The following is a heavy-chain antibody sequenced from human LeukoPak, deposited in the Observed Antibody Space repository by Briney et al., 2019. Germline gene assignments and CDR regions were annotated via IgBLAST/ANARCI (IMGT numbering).Heavy chain of an antibody. J-gene: IGHJ6*02. D-gene: IGHD6-13*01. Sequence: SETLSLTCTVSGGFINSSSYYWGWIRQPPGKGLEWIGSIYYSGSTYYNPSLKSRVTISVDTSKNQFSLKLSSVTAADTAVYYCARDSEQLVPYYYYYGMDVWGQGTTVTVSS. CDR1: GGFINSSSYY. V-gene: IGHV4-39*07. CDR3: ARDSEQLVPYYYYYGMDV. CDR2: IYYSGST.